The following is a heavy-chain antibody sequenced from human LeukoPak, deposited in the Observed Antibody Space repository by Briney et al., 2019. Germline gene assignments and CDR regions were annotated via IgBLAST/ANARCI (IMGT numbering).Heavy chain of an antibody. CDR3: ARDLVAAASALDY. CDR1: GFTFSSYA. CDR2: ISYDGSNK. J-gene: IGHJ4*02. Sequence: PGRSLRLSCAASGFTFSSYAMHWVRQAPGKGLEWVAVISYDGSNKYYADSVKGRFTISRDNSKNTLYLQMNSLRAEDAAVYYCARDLVAAASALDYWGQGTLVTVSS. V-gene: IGHV3-30-3*01. D-gene: IGHD6-13*01.